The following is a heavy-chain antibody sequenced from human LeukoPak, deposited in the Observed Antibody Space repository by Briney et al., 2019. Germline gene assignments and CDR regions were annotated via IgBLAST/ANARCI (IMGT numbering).Heavy chain of an antibody. CDR1: GFTFSSYS. Sequence: NTGGSLRLSCAASGFTFSSYSMNWVRQAPGKGLEWVSSISSSSSYIYYADSVKGRFTISRDNSKNTLYLQMNSLRAEDTAVYYCAKGPELGLYESNYYGMDVWGQGTTVTVSS. J-gene: IGHJ6*02. D-gene: IGHD1-7*01. CDR3: AKGPELGLYESNYYGMDV. CDR2: ISSSSSYI. V-gene: IGHV3-21*04.